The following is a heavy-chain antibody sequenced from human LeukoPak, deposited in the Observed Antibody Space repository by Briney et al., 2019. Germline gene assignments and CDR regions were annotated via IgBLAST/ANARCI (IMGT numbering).Heavy chain of an antibody. J-gene: IGHJ4*02. CDR2: IYYSGST. D-gene: IGHD6-13*01. CDR1: GGSISSSGYY. Sequence: SETLSLTCTVSGGSISSSGYYWGWIRQPPGKGLEWIGSIYYSGSTYYNPSLKSRVTISVDTSKNQFSLKLSSVTAADTAVYYCARVHGYLDYWGQGTLVTVSS. V-gene: IGHV4-39*07. CDR3: ARVHGYLDY.